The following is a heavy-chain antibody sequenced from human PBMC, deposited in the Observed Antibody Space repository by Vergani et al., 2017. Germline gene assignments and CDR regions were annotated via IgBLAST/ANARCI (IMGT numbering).Heavy chain of an antibody. V-gene: IGHV3-30-3*01. Sequence: QVQLVESGGGVVPPGRSLRLSCAASGFTFSNYAMPWVRQAPGKGLEWGAVISYDGSNKYYADSVKGRFTISRDSSKKTLYLQINSLRAEDTAVYYCARDTLPWELLGWFDPWGQGTLVTVSS. CDR2: ISYDGSNK. J-gene: IGHJ5*02. D-gene: IGHD3-10*01. CDR1: GFTFSNYA. CDR3: ARDTLPWELLGWFDP.